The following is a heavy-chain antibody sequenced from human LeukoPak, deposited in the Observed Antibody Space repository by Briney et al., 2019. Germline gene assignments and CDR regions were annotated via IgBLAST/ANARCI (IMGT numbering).Heavy chain of an antibody. CDR2: VWYDGSNK. D-gene: IGHD5/OR15-5a*01. CDR3: ARDPSLRVTLDY. CDR1: GFIFSNYG. J-gene: IGHJ4*02. V-gene: IGHV3-33*01. Sequence: GGSLRLSCAASGFIFSNYGMHWVRQAPGKGLEWVAVVWYDGSNKYYADSVKGRFTISRDNSKNMLYLQMNSLRAEDTAVYYCARDPSLRVTLDYWSQGTLVTVAS.